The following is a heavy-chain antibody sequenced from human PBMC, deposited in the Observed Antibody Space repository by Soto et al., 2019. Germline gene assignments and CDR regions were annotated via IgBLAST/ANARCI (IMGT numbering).Heavy chain of an antibody. CDR2: ISYDGSNE. CDR3: AKVFYYYDSSGYYYFDY. J-gene: IGHJ4*02. V-gene: IGHV3-30-3*01. Sequence: PGGSMRLSCAASGFIFSNYAMHWVRQAPGKGLEWVAVISYDGSNEYYADSVKGRFTSSRDNSKNTLYLQMSSLRAEDTAVYYCAKVFYYYDSSGYYYFDYWGQGTLVTVSS. D-gene: IGHD3-22*01. CDR1: GFIFSNYA.